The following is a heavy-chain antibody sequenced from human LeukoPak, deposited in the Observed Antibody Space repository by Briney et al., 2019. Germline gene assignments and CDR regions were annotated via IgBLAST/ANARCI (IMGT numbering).Heavy chain of an antibody. CDR3: AKHLRTNFWFFDH. Sequence: GGSLRLSCAASGFTFSTYALSWARQAPGKGLEWVSLISGTGYQTDYADSVKGRFTVSRDNSKNTLYLQMNSLKAEDTAVYYCAKHLRTNFWFFDHWGQGTLVTVSS. J-gene: IGHJ4*02. V-gene: IGHV3-23*01. CDR1: GFTFSTYA. CDR2: ISGTGYQT. D-gene: IGHD3-9*01.